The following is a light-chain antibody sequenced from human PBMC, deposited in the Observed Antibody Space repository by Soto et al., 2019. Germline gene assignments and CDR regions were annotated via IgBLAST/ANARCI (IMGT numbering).Light chain of an antibody. CDR1: QSVSSN. J-gene: IGKJ1*01. Sequence: EIVMTKSPATLSVSPGERATLSCRASQSVSSNLAWYQQKPGQAPRLTIYGASTRATGIPARFSGGGSGTEFTLTISSLQSEVFAVYYCQQYNNWPSWTFGQGTKVEIK. CDR3: QQYNNWPSWT. V-gene: IGKV3-15*01. CDR2: GAS.